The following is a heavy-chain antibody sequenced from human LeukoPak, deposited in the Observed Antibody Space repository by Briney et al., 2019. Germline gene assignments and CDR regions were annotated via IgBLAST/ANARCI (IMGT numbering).Heavy chain of an antibody. D-gene: IGHD4/OR15-4a*01. Sequence: PSETLSLTCTVSGGSISSGGYYWSWIRQPPGKGLEWIGYIYHSGSTYYNPSLKSRVTISVDRSKNQFSLKLSSVTAADTAVYYCARLTTIYDYWGQGTLVTVSS. CDR1: GGSISSGGYY. CDR3: ARLTTIYDY. J-gene: IGHJ4*02. V-gene: IGHV4-30-2*01. CDR2: IYHSGST.